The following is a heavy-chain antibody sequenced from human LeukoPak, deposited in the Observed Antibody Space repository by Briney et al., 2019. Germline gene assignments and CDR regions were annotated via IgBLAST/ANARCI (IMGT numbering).Heavy chain of an antibody. CDR3: AHSNDHGGYFDY. V-gene: IGHV2-5*02. Sequence: GWIRQPPGKALEWLALIYWDDDKRYSPSLKSRLTITKDTSKNQVVLTMTNMDPVDTATYYCAHSNDHGGYFDYWGQGTLVTVSS. CDR2: IYWDDDK. J-gene: IGHJ4*02. D-gene: IGHD1-1*01.